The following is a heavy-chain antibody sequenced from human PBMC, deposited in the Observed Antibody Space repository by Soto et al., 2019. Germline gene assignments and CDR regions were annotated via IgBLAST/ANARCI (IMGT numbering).Heavy chain of an antibody. CDR1: GGSFSGYY. CDR3: ARANYARWFDP. J-gene: IGHJ5*02. V-gene: IGHV4-34*01. D-gene: IGHD1-7*01. Sequence: PSETLSLTCAVYGGSFSGYYWSWIRQPPGKGLEWIGEINHSGSTNYNPSLKSRVTISVGTSKNQFSLKLSSVTAADTAVYYCARANYARWFDPWGQGTLVTVSS. CDR2: INHSGST.